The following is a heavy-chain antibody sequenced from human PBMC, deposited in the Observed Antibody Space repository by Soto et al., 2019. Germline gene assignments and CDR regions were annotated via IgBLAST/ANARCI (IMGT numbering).Heavy chain of an antibody. J-gene: IGHJ4*02. D-gene: IGHD4-17*01. CDR3: ARAPNDYGDYRLDY. CDR1: GGSISSYY. V-gene: IGHV4-59*01. CDR2: IYYSGST. Sequence: SKTLSLTCTVSGGSISSYYWSWIRQPPGKGLEWIGYIYYSGSTNYNPSLKSRVTISVDTSKNQFSLKLSSVTAADTAVYYCARAPNDYGDYRLDYLGQGTLVTVSS.